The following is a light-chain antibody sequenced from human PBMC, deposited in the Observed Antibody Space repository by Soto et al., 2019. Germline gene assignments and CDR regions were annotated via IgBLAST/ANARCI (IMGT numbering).Light chain of an antibody. CDR3: QVYGSSPLFT. Sequence: DIVLTQSPGTLSLSPGERATLSCRASQTISDTYLAWYQQKVGQAPRLLISAATTRATGIPDRFIGSGSGADFTLTISGLEPEDSAVYYCQVYGSSPLFTFGPGTRVEIK. J-gene: IGKJ3*01. V-gene: IGKV3-20*01. CDR1: QTISDTY. CDR2: AAT.